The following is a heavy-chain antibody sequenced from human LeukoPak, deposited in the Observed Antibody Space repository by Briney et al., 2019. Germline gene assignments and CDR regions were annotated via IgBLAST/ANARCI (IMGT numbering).Heavy chain of an antibody. J-gene: IGHJ4*02. CDR3: ARDDY. CDR1: GFTFSSYA. V-gene: IGHV3-30-3*01. CDR2: ISYDGSNK. Sequence: GGSLRLSCAASGFTFSSYAMSWDRQAPGKGLEWVAVISYDGSNKYYADSVKGRFTISRDNSKNTLYLQMNSLRAEDTAVYYCARDDYWGQGTLVTVSS.